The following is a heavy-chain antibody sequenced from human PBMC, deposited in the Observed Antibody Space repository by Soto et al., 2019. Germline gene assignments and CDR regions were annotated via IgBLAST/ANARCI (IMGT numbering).Heavy chain of an antibody. Sequence: QVQLQESGPGLVKPSETLSFTCTVSGDSINSYYWSWIRQPPGKGLEWIAYFYKSGTTNYNPSLKSPVTISVXTXXXQXXLKLSSVTAADTAVYYCARTYDNSGPNSGGYAFDIWGQGTMLTVSS. J-gene: IGHJ3*02. D-gene: IGHD3-22*01. CDR1: GDSINSYY. V-gene: IGHV4-59*01. CDR3: ARTYDNSGPNSGGYAFDI. CDR2: FYKSGTT.